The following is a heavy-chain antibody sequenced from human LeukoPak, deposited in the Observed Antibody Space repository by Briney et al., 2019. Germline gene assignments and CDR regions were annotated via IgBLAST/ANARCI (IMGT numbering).Heavy chain of an antibody. CDR1: GYSFTSYW. V-gene: IGHV5-51*01. Sequence: GESLKISCKGSGYSFTSYWIGWVRRMPGKGLEWMGIIYPGDSDTRYSPSFQGQVTISADKSISTAYLQWSSLKASDTAMYYCARLGSLTGYYRPFDYWGQGTLVTVSS. J-gene: IGHJ4*02. CDR3: ARLGSLTGYYRPFDY. CDR2: IYPGDSDT. D-gene: IGHD3-9*01.